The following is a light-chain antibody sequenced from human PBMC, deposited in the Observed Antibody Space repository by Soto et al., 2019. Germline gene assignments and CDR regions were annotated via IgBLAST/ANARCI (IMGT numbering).Light chain of an antibody. J-gene: IGKJ4*01. Sequence: DIQMTQSPSSVSASVVDRCTITCRASQGISNCLAWYQQKPVESPKLLISAASSLQSGVPSRLSGSGYGTDFTLTINSLQPEDFATYYCKQGHSXPLTCGGGTKV. CDR2: AAS. CDR3: KQGHSXPLT. V-gene: IGKV1D-12*01. CDR1: QGISNC.